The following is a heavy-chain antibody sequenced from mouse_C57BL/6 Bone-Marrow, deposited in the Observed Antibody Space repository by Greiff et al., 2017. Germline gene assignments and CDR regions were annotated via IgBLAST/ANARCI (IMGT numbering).Heavy chain of an antibody. V-gene: IGHV5-15*01. D-gene: IGHD2-13*01. J-gene: IGHJ1*03. CDR1: GFTFSDYG. CDR3: ARSTMVTRYFDV. CDR2: ISNLAYSI. Sequence: EVHLVESGGGLVQPGGSLKLSCAASGFTFSDYGMAWVRQAPRKGPEWVAFISNLAYSIYYADTVTGRFTISRENAKNTLYLEMSSLRSEDTAMYYCARSTMVTRYFDVWGTGTTVTVSS.